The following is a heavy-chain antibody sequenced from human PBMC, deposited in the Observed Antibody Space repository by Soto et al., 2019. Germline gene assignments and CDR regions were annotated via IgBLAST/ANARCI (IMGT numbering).Heavy chain of an antibody. CDR2: ISAYNGNT. V-gene: IGHV1-18*01. CDR3: ARSVPHDYGDEGDAFDI. Sequence: ASVKVSCKASGYTFTSYGISWVRQAPGQGLEWMGWISAYNGNTNYAQKLQGRVTMTTDTSTSTAYMELRSLRSDDTAVYYCARSVPHDYGDEGDAFDIWGQGTMVTVSS. J-gene: IGHJ3*02. CDR1: GYTFTSYG. D-gene: IGHD4-17*01.